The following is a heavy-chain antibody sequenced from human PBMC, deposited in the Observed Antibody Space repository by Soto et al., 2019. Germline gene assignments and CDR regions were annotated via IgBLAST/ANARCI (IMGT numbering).Heavy chain of an antibody. D-gene: IGHD7-27*01. Sequence: SETLSLTCTVSGGSISNSHYYWGWIRQPPGKGLEWIGSIYYSGTPYYNPSVQSRVTISVDTSKSQFSLKVTSVTAADTAIYYCARHRFTGDPDFWGQGTLVPV. J-gene: IGHJ3*01. CDR2: IYYSGTP. CDR1: GGSISNSHYY. V-gene: IGHV4-39*01. CDR3: ARHRFTGDPDF.